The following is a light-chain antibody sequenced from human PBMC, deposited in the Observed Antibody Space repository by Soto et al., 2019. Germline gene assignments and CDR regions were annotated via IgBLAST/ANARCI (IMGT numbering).Light chain of an antibody. CDR2: GAS. CDR1: QAISSY. Sequence: DITLIQSLFSPSPSPGDRVTINCRASQAISSYLAWYQQKPGKPPKLLIYGASTLQSDVPSRFSGSGSGTEFTLTVSSLQAEDSATYNCQQFEDYPLTFGGGTKVDIK. CDR3: QQFEDYPLT. J-gene: IGKJ4*01. V-gene: IGKV1-9*01.